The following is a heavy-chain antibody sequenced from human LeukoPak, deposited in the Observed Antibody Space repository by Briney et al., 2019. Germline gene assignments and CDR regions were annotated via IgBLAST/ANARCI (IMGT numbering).Heavy chain of an antibody. D-gene: IGHD6-13*01. Sequence: GASVKVSGKASGYTFITGYYMHWVRQAPGQGLEWMGWINPNSGDTNYAQKFRGRVTMTRDTSITTVYMELSRLRSDDTAVYYCARAQQPSEFSWGQGTLVTVSS. CDR2: INPNSGDT. V-gene: IGHV1-2*02. CDR3: ARAQQPSEFS. J-gene: IGHJ4*02. CDR1: GYTFITGYY.